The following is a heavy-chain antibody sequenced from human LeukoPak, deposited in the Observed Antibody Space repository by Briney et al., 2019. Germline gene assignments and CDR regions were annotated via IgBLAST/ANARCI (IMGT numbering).Heavy chain of an antibody. CDR3: TSTRYASVGEFDY. Sequence: SLRLSCTASGFSFGDYGMSWVRQAPGKGLEWIGFIRSKAYGGTSEYAASVKGRFTISRDDSKSIAYLQMNSLKSEDTAVYYCTSTRYASVGEFDYWGQGTLVSVSS. CDR1: GFSFGDYG. V-gene: IGHV3-49*04. J-gene: IGHJ4*02. D-gene: IGHD3-10*01. CDR2: IRSKAYGGTS.